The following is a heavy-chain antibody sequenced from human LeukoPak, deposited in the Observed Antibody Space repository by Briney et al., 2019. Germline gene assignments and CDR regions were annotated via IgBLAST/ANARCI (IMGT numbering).Heavy chain of an antibody. D-gene: IGHD3-22*01. Sequence: GGSLRLSCAVSGITLSNYGMTWVRQAPGKGLEWVAGISDTGGRTNYADSVKGRFTISRDNPKNTLYLQMNSLRAEDTAVYFCAKRGVVIRVILVGFHKEAYYFDSWGQGALVTVSP. V-gene: IGHV3-23*01. CDR2: ISDTGGRT. CDR1: GITLSNYG. J-gene: IGHJ4*02. CDR3: AKRGVVIRVILVGFHKEAYYFDS.